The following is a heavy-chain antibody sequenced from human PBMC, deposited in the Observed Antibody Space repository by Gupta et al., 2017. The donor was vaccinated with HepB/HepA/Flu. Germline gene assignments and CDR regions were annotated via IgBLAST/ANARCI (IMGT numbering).Heavy chain of an antibody. J-gene: IGHJ2*01. V-gene: IGHV3-11*01. CDR2: INGDGYII. CDR3: ARDLVGKTFDL. CDR1: GFTLSIYY. D-gene: IGHD1-26*01. Sequence: QAQLVASGGGLVKPGGSLRLSCAASGFTLSIYYMSWIRQAPGKGLEWISDINGDGYIINSADSVKGRINTSRDNVNNSLYLQLSGLRVDDTAANYCARDLVGKTFDLWGHGTLVTVAS.